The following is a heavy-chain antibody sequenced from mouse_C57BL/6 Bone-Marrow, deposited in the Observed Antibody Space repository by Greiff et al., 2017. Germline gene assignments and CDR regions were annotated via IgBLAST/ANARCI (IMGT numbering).Heavy chain of an antibody. V-gene: IGHV1-39*01. CDR1: GYSFTDYN. J-gene: IGHJ3*01. Sequence: EVQRVESGPELVKPGASVKISCKASGYSFTDYNMNWVKQSNGKSLEWIGVINPNYGTTSYNQKFKGKATLTVDQSSSTAYMQLNSLTSEDSAVYYCAREEDIYYDPAWFAYWGQGTLVTVSA. CDR2: INPNYGTT. D-gene: IGHD2-4*01. CDR3: AREEDIYYDPAWFAY.